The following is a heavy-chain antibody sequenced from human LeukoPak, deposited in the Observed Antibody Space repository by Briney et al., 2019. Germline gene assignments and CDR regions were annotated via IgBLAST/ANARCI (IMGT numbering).Heavy chain of an antibody. CDR3: ARDDPVVTANSLFDY. J-gene: IGHJ4*02. V-gene: IGHV3-74*01. CDR1: GFTFSSYW. CDR2: INSDGSST. D-gene: IGHD2-21*02. Sequence: GGSLRLSCAASGFTFSSYWMHWVRQAPGKGLVWVSRINSDGSSTSYADSVKGRFTISRDNAKNSLYLQMNSLRAEDTAVYYCARDDPVVTANSLFDYWGQGTLVTVSS.